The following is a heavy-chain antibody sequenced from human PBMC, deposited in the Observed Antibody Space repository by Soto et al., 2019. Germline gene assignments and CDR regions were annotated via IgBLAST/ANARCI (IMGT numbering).Heavy chain of an antibody. CDR1: GGTFNSYL. CDR3: AIGLDQPTVGLYCVT. J-gene: IGHJ5*02. V-gene: IGHV1-69*06. CDR2: IIPAFGTA. D-gene: IGHD3-3*01. Sequence: QVQLVQSGAEVKNPGFSVKVSCKTSGGTFNSYLIDWVRQAPGQGLEWMGGIIPAFGTAKYAQKFQGRVTITADKSTTTAYMELRILTSEDTAVYYCAIGLDQPTVGLYCVTWVQGTLVTVSS.